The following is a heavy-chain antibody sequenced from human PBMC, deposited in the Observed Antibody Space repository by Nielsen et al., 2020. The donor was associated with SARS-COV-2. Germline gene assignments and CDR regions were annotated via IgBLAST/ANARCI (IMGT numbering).Heavy chain of an antibody. Sequence: GGSLRLSCAASGFTFSDYYMSWIRQAPGKGLEWVSYISSSGSTIYYADSVKGRFTISRDNAKNSLYLQMDSLRAEDTALYYCATLPAPENYYYGMDVWGQGTTVTVSS. CDR2: ISSSGSTI. CDR1: GFTFSDYY. CDR3: ATLPAPENYYYGMDV. V-gene: IGHV3-11*01. D-gene: IGHD2-2*01. J-gene: IGHJ6*02.